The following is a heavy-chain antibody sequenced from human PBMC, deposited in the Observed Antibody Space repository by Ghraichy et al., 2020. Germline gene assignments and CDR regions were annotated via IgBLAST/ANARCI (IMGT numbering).Heavy chain of an antibody. CDR1: GGSFSGYY. J-gene: IGHJ5*02. Sequence: SETLSLTCAVYGGSFSGYYWSWIRQPPGKGLEWIGEINHSGSTNYNPSLKSRVTISVDTSKNQFSLKLSSVTAADTAVYYCARGPRYFDWTYNWFDPWGQGTLVTVSS. CDR3: ARGPRYFDWTYNWFDP. V-gene: IGHV4-34*01. D-gene: IGHD3-9*01. CDR2: INHSGST.